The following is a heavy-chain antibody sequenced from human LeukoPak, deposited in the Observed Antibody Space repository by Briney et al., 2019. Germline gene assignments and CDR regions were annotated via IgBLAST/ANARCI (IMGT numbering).Heavy chain of an antibody. V-gene: IGHV3-33*01. CDR3: ARSGGRQLLWFGESDY. CDR1: GFTFSSYG. D-gene: IGHD3-10*01. CDR2: IWYDGSNK. Sequence: GGSLRLSCAASGFTFSSYGMHWVRQAPGKGLEWVAVIWYDGSNKYYADSVKGRFTISRDNSKNTLYLQMNSLRAEDTAVYYCARSGGRQLLWFGESDYWGQGTLVTVSS. J-gene: IGHJ4*02.